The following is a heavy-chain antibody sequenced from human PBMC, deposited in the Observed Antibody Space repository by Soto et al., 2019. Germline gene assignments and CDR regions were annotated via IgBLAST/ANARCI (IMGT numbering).Heavy chain of an antibody. CDR3: ARGFGEENYYGMDV. Sequence: QVQLVQSGAEVKKPGASVKVSCKASGYTFSGYYMHWVRQAPGQGLEWMGWINPNSGGTNYAQKFQGWVTMTRDTSISTAYMELSRLRSDDTAVYYCARGFGEENYYGMDVWDQGTTVTVSS. J-gene: IGHJ6*02. CDR2: INPNSGGT. V-gene: IGHV1-2*04. D-gene: IGHD3-10*01. CDR1: GYTFSGYY.